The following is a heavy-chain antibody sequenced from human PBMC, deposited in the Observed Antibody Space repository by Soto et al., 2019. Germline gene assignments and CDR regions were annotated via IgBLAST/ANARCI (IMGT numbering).Heavy chain of an antibody. D-gene: IGHD2-2*01. CDR3: ASARPPRLVPAATARPNYYYGMDV. Sequence: SETLSLTCTVSGGSISSYYWSWIRQPPGKGLEWIGYIYYSGSTNYNPSLKSRVTISVDTSKNQFSLKLSSVTAADTAVYYCASARPPRLVPAATARPNYYYGMDVWGQGTTVTVSS. CDR2: IYYSGST. V-gene: IGHV4-59*01. CDR1: GGSISSYY. J-gene: IGHJ6*02.